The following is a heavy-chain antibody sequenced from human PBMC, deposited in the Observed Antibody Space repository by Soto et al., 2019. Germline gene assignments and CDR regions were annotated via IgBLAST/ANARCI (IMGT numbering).Heavy chain of an antibody. CDR2: ISAYNGNT. D-gene: IGHD3-3*01. CDR3: ARENYDFWSGYYLSSDAFDI. V-gene: IGHV1-18*01. CDR1: GYTFTSYG. Sequence: QVQLVQSGAEVKKPGASVKVSCKASGYTFTSYGISWVRQAPGQGLEWMGWISAYNGNTNYGQKLQGRVTMTTDTSTSTAYMELRSLRSDDTAVYYCARENYDFWSGYYLSSDAFDIWGQGTMVTVSS. J-gene: IGHJ3*02.